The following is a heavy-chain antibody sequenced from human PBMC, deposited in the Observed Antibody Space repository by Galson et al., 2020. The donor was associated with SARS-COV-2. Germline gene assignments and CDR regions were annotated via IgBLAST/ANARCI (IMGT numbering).Heavy chain of an antibody. CDR2: IYPDDSDT. V-gene: IGHV5-51*01. Sequence: GASLKLSCKGSGYSFTNYWIGWVRQMPGKGLEWMGIIYPDDSDTRYSPSFQGQVTISADNSISTAYLQWSSLKASDTAMYYCARRFHRDGYNYEIDYWGQGTLVTVSS. D-gene: IGHD5-12*01. CDR1: GYSFTNYW. CDR3: ARRFHRDGYNYEIDY. J-gene: IGHJ4*02.